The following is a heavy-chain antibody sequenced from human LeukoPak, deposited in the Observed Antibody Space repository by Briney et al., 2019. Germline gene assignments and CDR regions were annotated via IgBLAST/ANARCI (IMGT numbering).Heavy chain of an antibody. V-gene: IGHV3-7*05. CDR3: ARDRSSGWSPIDS. J-gene: IGHJ4*02. Sequence: PGGSLRLSCEASVVTFRNDWMTSVRQAPGGGLERVANIKQDGSERYYVDSVRGRFTISRDNAKRSLYLKINSLTAEDTAVYYCARDRSSGWSPIDSSGRGALVTVSS. CDR2: IKQDGSER. D-gene: IGHD6-19*01. CDR1: VVTFRNDW.